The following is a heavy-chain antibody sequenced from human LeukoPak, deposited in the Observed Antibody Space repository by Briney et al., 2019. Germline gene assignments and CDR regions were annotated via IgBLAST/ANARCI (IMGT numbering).Heavy chain of an antibody. J-gene: IGHJ3*02. CDR2: ISGSGGST. V-gene: IGHV3-23*01. Sequence: GGSLRLSCAASGFTFSSYAMSGVRQAPGKGLEWVSAISGSGGSTYYADSVKGRFTISRDNSKNTLYLQMNSLRAEDTAVYYCAKDLKEWGYYSDAFDIWGQGTMVTVSS. CDR1: GFTFSSYA. D-gene: IGHD3-22*01. CDR3: AKDLKEWGYYSDAFDI.